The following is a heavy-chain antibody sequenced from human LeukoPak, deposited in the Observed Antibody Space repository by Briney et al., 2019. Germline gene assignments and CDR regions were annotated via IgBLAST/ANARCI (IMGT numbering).Heavy chain of an antibody. J-gene: IGHJ6*03. D-gene: IGHD6-13*01. Sequence: SETLSLTCAVYGGSFSGYYWSWIRQPPGKGLEWIGEINHSGSTNYNPSLKSRVTISVDTSKNQFSLKLSSVTAADTAVYYCARGSRRIAAAGTSPRVTYYYYYMDVWGKGTTVTVSS. CDR2: INHSGST. V-gene: IGHV4-34*01. CDR1: GGSFSGYY. CDR3: ARGSRRIAAAGTSPRVTYYYYYMDV.